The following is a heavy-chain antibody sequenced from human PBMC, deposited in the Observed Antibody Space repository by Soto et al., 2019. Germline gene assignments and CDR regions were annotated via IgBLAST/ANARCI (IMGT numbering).Heavy chain of an antibody. V-gene: IGHV1-46*01. CDR3: ARDLYDYVWGSYQPPTKKYYYYYGMDV. Sequence: ASVKVSCKASGYTFTSYYMHWVRQAPGQGLEWMGIINPSGGSTSYAQKFQGRVTMTRDTSTSTVYMELSSLRSEDTAVYYCARDLYDYVWGSYQPPTKKYYYYYGMDVWGQGTTVTVYS. D-gene: IGHD3-16*02. CDR2: INPSGGST. CDR1: GYTFTSYY. J-gene: IGHJ6*02.